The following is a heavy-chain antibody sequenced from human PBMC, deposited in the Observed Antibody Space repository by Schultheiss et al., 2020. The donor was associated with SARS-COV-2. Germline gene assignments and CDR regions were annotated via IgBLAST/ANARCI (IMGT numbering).Heavy chain of an antibody. V-gene: IGHV3-30*02. CDR3: AKEAGYCSGGSCYFRRDNWFDP. Sequence: GGSLRLSCAASGFTFSSYGMHWVRQAPGKGLEWVAFIRYDGSNKYYADSVKGRFTISRDNSKNTLYLQMNSLRAEDTAVYYCAKEAGYCSGGSCYFRRDNWFDPWGQGTLVTVSS. D-gene: IGHD2-15*01. CDR2: IRYDGSNK. CDR1: GFTFSSYG. J-gene: IGHJ5*02.